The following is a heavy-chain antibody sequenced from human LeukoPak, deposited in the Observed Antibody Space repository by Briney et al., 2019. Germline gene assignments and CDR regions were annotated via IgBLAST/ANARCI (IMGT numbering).Heavy chain of an antibody. Sequence: PGGSLRLSCAASGFTFSSYSMNWVRQAPEKGLEWVSYISSSSSTIYYADSVKGRFTISRDNAKNSLYLQMNSLRAEDTAVYYCARVAGIAVAGASYYFDYWGQGTLVTVSS. D-gene: IGHD6-19*01. CDR1: GFTFSSYS. CDR2: ISSSSSTI. J-gene: IGHJ4*02. CDR3: ARVAGIAVAGASYYFDY. V-gene: IGHV3-48*01.